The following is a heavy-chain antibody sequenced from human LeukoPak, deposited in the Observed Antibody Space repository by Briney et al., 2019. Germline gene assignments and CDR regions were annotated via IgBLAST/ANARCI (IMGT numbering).Heavy chain of an antibody. CDR2: INHSGST. V-gene: IGHV4-34*01. CDR3: ATGVVPAAMDEYYYYYGMDV. CDR1: GGSFSGYY. D-gene: IGHD2-2*01. J-gene: IGHJ6*02. Sequence: SETLSLTCAVYGGSFSGYYWSWIRQPPGKGLEWIGEINHSGSTNYNPSLKSRVTISVDTSKNQFSLKLSSVTAADTAVYYCATGVVPAAMDEYYYYYGMDVWGQGTTVTVSS.